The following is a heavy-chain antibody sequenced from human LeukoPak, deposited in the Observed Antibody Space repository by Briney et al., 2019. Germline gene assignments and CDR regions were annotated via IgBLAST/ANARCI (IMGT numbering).Heavy chain of an antibody. D-gene: IGHD4-23*01. CDR1: GGSISSYY. V-gene: IGHV4-4*07. J-gene: IGHJ4*02. CDR3: ARDVNGGKGNYFDY. CDR2: IYTSGST. Sequence: SETLSLTCTVSGGSISSYYWSWIRQPAGKGLEWIGRIYTSGSTNYNSSLKGRVTMSVDTSKNQFSLKVSSVTAADTAVYYCARDVNGGKGNYFDYWGQGTLVTVSS.